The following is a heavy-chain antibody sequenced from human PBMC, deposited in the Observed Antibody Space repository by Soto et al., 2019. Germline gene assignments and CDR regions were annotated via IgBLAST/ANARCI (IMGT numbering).Heavy chain of an antibody. CDR3: ARRAPGGDYYYGMDV. Sequence: GESLKISCKGSGYSFTSYWIGWVRQMPGKGLEWMGIIYPGDSDTRYSPSFRGQVTISADKSISTAYLQWSSLKASDTAMYYCARRAPGGDYYYGMDVWGQGTTVTVSS. D-gene: IGHD1-26*01. V-gene: IGHV5-51*01. CDR1: GYSFTSYW. CDR2: IYPGDSDT. J-gene: IGHJ6*02.